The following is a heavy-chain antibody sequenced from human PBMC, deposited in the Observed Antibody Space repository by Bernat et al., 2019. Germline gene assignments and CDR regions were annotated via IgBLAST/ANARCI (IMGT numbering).Heavy chain of an antibody. CDR2: INAGNGNT. D-gene: IGHD6-19*01. Sequence: QVQLVQSGAEVKKPGASVKVSCKASGYTFTSYYMHWVRQAPGQGLEWMGWINAGNGNTKYSQKFQGRVTITRDTSASTAYMELSSLRSEDTAVYYCARASSGWYYGMDVWGQGTTVTVSS. V-gene: IGHV1-3*01. CDR1: GYTFTSYY. CDR3: ARASSGWYYGMDV. J-gene: IGHJ6*02.